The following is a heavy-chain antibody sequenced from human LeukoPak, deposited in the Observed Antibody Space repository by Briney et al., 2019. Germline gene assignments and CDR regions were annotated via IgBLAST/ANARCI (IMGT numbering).Heavy chain of an antibody. V-gene: IGHV3-30*04. D-gene: IGHD4-17*01. CDR1: GFTFSSYA. CDR3: ARDRRDYGDHLDY. Sequence: GGSLRLSCAASGFTFSSYAMHWVRQAPGKGLEWVTVIFYDGSNKYYADSVKGRFTISRDNSKDTLFLQMNSLRVEDTAVYYCARDRRDYGDHLDYWGQGTLVTVSS. J-gene: IGHJ4*02. CDR2: IFYDGSNK.